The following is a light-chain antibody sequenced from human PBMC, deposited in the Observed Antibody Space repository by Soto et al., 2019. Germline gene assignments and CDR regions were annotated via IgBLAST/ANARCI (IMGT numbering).Light chain of an antibody. J-gene: IGKJ2*01. V-gene: IGKV3-11*01. CDR3: QQRSNLLYT. CDR2: DAS. Sequence: EIVLTQSPATLSLSPGERATLSCRASQSVSSYLAWYQQKPGQAPRLLIYDASARATGIPARFSGSGSGTDFTLTISRLEPEDFAVYYCQQRSNLLYTFGQGTKLEIK. CDR1: QSVSSY.